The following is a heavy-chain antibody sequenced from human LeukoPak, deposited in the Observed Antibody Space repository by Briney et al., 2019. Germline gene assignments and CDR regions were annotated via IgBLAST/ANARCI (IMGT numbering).Heavy chain of an antibody. CDR1: GFTFSSYE. D-gene: IGHD3-9*01. J-gene: IGHJ6*03. V-gene: IGHV3-48*03. Sequence: PGGSLRLSCAASGFTFSSYEMNWVRQAPGKGLEWVSYISSSGSSIYYADSVKGRFTISRDNAKNSLYLQMNSLRAEDTAVYYCARVGYYDILTGSFCYYYYMDVWGKGTTVTISS. CDR2: ISSSGSSI. CDR3: ARVGYYDILTGSFCYYYYMDV.